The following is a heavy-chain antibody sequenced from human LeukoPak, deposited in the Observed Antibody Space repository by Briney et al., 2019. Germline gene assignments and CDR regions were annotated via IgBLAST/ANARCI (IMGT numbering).Heavy chain of an antibody. Sequence: RWASVKVSCKASGYTFTSYGISWVRQAPGQGLELMGWISAYNGYTNYAQKLQGRVTMTTDTSTSTAYMELSRLRSDDTAVYYCARDRTRVGATRYYWFDPWGQGTLVTVSS. CDR1: GYTFTSYG. CDR3: ARDRTRVGATRYYWFDP. D-gene: IGHD1-26*01. J-gene: IGHJ5*02. CDR2: ISAYNGYT. V-gene: IGHV1-18*01.